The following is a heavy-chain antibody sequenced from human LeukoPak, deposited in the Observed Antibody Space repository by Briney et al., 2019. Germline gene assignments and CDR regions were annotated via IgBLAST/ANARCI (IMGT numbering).Heavy chain of an antibody. CDR1: GFTFSDYW. J-gene: IGHJ4*02. D-gene: IGHD2-2*01. CDR3: TRGYCSSTSCLSRFADY. Sequence: GGPLRLSCAASGFTFSDYWMHWVRQAPGKGLVWVSRIISGVSSTEYADSVKGRFTISRDNAKNTLYLQMNSLRAEDTAVYYCTRGYCSSTSCLSRFADYWGQGALVTVSS. V-gene: IGHV3-74*01. CDR2: IISGVSST.